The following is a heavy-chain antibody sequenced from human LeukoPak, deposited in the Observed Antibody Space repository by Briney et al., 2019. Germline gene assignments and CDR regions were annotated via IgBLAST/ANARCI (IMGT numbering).Heavy chain of an antibody. CDR3: ARRVHDSSGYYSYLTDAFDI. D-gene: IGHD3-22*01. J-gene: IGHJ3*02. V-gene: IGHV4-59*08. CDR2: IYYSGST. Sequence: SETLSLTCTVSGGSISSYYWSWIRQPPGKGLEWIGYIYYSGSTNYNPSLKSRVTISVDTSKNQFSLKLSSVTAADTAVYYCARRVHDSSGYYSYLTDAFDIWGQGTMVTVSS. CDR1: GGSISSYY.